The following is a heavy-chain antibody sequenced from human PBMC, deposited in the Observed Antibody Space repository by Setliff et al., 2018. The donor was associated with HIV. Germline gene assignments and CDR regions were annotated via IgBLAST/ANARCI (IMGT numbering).Heavy chain of an antibody. CDR3: ASTENYYDTSTYYYQRY. CDR1: GYTFTNYY. CDR2: INPNSGGT. V-gene: IGHV1-2*02. J-gene: IGHJ4*02. Sequence: RASVKVSCKTSGYTFTNYYVNWVRQAPGQGLEWMGWINPNSGGTNYAQKFQDRVTMTRNTSIRAAYMKLSRQSSDETDVYYCASTENYYDTSTYYYQRYWGQGTLVTVS. D-gene: IGHD3-22*01.